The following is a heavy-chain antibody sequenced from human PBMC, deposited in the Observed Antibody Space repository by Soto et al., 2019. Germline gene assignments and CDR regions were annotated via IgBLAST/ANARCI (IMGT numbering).Heavy chain of an antibody. Sequence: WTWIRQHPGKGLEWIGYIYYSGSTYYHPSLKSRVTISVDTSKNQFSLKLSSVTAADTAVYYCARGLSVTPFDNWGQGTLVTVSS. V-gene: IGHV4-31*02. CDR2: IYYSGST. CDR3: ARGLSVTPFDN. D-gene: IGHD4-17*01. J-gene: IGHJ4*02.